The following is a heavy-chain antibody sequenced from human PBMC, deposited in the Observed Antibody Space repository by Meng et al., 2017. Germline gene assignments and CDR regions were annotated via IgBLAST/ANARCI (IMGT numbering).Heavy chain of an antibody. J-gene: IGHJ1*01. Sequence: QLRLRESGPGLVKPSETLSPTCTVSGGSISRSSYYWGWIRQPPGKGLEWIGSIYYSGSTYYNPSLKSRVTISVDTSKNQFSLKLSSVTAADTAVYYCARDGIAAAGTGRSYFQHWGQGTLVTVSS. D-gene: IGHD6-13*01. CDR3: ARDGIAAAGTGRSYFQH. CDR1: GGSISRSSYY. V-gene: IGHV4-39*07. CDR2: IYYSGST.